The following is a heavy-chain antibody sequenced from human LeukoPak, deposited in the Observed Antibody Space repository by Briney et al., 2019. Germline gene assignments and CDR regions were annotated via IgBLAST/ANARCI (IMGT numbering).Heavy chain of an antibody. V-gene: IGHV4-59*01. D-gene: IGHD1-1*01. CDR1: GFTFSGYY. J-gene: IGHJ5*02. Sequence: GSLRLSCAVSGFTFSGYYMSWVRQAPGKGLEWIGHIYGSGSTNYNPSLKSRVTLSVDTSKNQFSLKLSSVTAADTAVYYCAREGTSGTHLNWFDPWGQGTLVTVSS. CDR2: IYGSGST. CDR3: AREGTSGTHLNWFDP.